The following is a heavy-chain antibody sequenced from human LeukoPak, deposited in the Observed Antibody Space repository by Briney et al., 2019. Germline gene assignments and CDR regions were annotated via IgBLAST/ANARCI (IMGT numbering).Heavy chain of an antibody. CDR3: AREPAAGYY. CDR1: GFTFSSYA. V-gene: IGHV3-30*04. Sequence: VGSLRLSCVASGFTFSSYAMHWVRQAPGKGREGVAVITNDGINKYYSHSVMGRFTIYRDNCKNTLYLQTNSLRAEDTAVYYCAREPAAGYYWGQGTLVTVSS. D-gene: IGHD6-13*01. CDR2: ITNDGINK. J-gene: IGHJ4*02.